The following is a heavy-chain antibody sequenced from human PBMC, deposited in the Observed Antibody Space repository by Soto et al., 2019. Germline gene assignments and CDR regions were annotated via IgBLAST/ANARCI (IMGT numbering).Heavy chain of an antibody. V-gene: IGHV4-30-4*02. J-gene: IGHJ6*02. CDR2: IFSSGTT. D-gene: IGHD3-16*01. CDR3: ARVPSPFDFYYAMDV. Sequence: SETLSLTCTVSGGSIGRGNKYWSWVRQAPGKGLEWIGYIFSSGTTYYNPSLKSRLTMSLDTSRNQFSLKLNSVTAADTAVYFCARVPSPFDFYYAMDVWGQGTTVTAS. CDR1: GGSIGRGNKY.